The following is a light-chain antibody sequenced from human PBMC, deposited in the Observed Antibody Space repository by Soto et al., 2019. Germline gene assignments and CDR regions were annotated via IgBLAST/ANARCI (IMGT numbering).Light chain of an antibody. Sequence: EIVLTQSPATLSVSPGERVALSCRASQSVSSNLAWYQQKPGQAPRLLIYGASTRATGFPARFSGSGSGTEFNITISSLQSEDSAIYYCQQYNNWPRATFGGRTKVDI. CDR2: GAS. V-gene: IGKV3-15*01. CDR1: QSVSSN. J-gene: IGKJ4*01. CDR3: QQYNNWPRAT.